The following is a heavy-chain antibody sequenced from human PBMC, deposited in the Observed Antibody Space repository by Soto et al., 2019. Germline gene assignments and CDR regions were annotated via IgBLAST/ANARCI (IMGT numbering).Heavy chain of an antibody. J-gene: IGHJ4*02. V-gene: IGHV4-61*03. Sequence: PSETLSLTCTVSGGSVSSGSYYWSWIRQPPGKGLEWIGEINHSGITNYNPSLKSRVTISLDTSKNHFSLKLTSVTAADTAVYYCARGLGATGNTLGYWGQGTLVTVSS. CDR2: INHSGIT. CDR3: ARGLGATGNTLGY. CDR1: GGSVSSGSYY. D-gene: IGHD5-12*01.